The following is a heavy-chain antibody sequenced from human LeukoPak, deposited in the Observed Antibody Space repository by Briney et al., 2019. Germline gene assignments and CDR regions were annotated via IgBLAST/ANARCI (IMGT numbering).Heavy chain of an antibody. CDR3: ASYSSGWYEDL. J-gene: IGHJ5*02. Sequence: IGSIYYSGSTYYNPSLKSRVTISVDTSKNQFSLKLSSVTAADTAVYYCASYSSGWYEDLWGQGTLVTVSS. V-gene: IGHV4-39*01. D-gene: IGHD6-19*01. CDR2: IYYSGST.